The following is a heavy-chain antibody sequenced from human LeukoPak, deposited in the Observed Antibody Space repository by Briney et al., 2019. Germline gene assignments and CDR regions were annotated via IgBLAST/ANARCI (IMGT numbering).Heavy chain of an antibody. CDR3: ARGDSRFDY. D-gene: IGHD2-21*02. CDR2: IDHSGST. V-gene: IGHV4-34*01. CDR1: RGSLSIYY. J-gene: IGHJ4*02. Sequence: SETLSLTCAVSRGSLSIYYWSWIRQPPGKGLEWIGEIDHSGSTNCNPSLKSRVTISVDTSKNQLSLKLNSVTAADTAVYYCARGDSRFDYWGQGALVTVSS.